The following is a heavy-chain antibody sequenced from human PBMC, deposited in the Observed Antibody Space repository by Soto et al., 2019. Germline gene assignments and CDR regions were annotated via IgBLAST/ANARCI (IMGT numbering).Heavy chain of an antibody. J-gene: IGHJ6*02. D-gene: IGHD2-2*01. CDR2: IYYSGST. V-gene: IGHV4-31*03. CDR3: SRDSCSSTSCFMGVDGMDV. CDR1: GGSISSGGYY. Sequence: SETLSLTCTVSGGSISSGGYYWSWIRQHPGKGLEWIGYIYYSGSTYYNPSLKSRVTISVDTSKNQFSLKLSSVTAADTAVYYCSRDSCSSTSCFMGVDGMDVWGQGTTVTVSS.